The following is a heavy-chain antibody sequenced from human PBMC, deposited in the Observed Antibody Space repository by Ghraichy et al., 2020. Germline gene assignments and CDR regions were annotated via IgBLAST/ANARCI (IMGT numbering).Heavy chain of an antibody. V-gene: IGHV3-23*01. CDR1: GFTFSNYA. CDR3: AKNPRSGTTRYDYYGVDV. D-gene: IGHD3-10*01. J-gene: IGHJ6*02. Sequence: GGSLRLSCAASGFTFSNYAMHWVRQAPGRGLEWVSTISSGGLSTYYADSVKGRFTISRDNSKNTLYLQMNSLRAEDTAIFYCAKNPRSGTTRYDYYGVDVGGQGTTVTFSS. CDR2: ISSGGLST.